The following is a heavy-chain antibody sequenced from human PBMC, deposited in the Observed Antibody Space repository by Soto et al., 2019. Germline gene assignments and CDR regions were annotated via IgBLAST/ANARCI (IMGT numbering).Heavy chain of an antibody. CDR1: GGSFSGYY. V-gene: IGHV4-34*01. D-gene: IGHD3-3*01. J-gene: IGHJ5*02. Sequence: SETLSLTCAVYGGSFSGYYWSWIRQPPGKGLEWIGEINHSGSTNYNPSLKSRVTISVDTSKNQFSLKLSSVTAADTAVYYCARTLDDFWSGYSPWGQGTLVTVSS. CDR3: ARTLDDFWSGYSP. CDR2: INHSGST.